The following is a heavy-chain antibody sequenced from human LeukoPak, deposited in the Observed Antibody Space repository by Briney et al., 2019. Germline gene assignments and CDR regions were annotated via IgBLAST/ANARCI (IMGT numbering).Heavy chain of an antibody. CDR3: ASFGYSAPFDY. D-gene: IGHD4-11*01. Sequence: SETLSLTCTVSGGSISRYYWSWIRQPPGKGLEWIGYISYSGSTNYNPSLKSRVTISVDTSKNQFSLKLSSVTAADTAVYYCASFGYSAPFDYWGQGTLVTVSS. V-gene: IGHV4-59*01. CDR1: GGSISRYY. J-gene: IGHJ4*02. CDR2: ISYSGST.